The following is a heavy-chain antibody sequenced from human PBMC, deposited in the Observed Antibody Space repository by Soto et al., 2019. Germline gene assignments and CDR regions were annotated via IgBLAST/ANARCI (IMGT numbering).Heavy chain of an antibody. D-gene: IGHD2-2*01. CDR2: ISAYNGIT. CDR3: AIAVRAGTLVVPAAMNY. V-gene: IGHV1-18*01. Sequence: QVQLVQSGAEVKKPGASVKVSCKASGYTFTSYGISWVRQAPGQGLEWMGWISAYNGITNYAQKLQGRVTMTTDTSTSTAYMELRSLRSDDTAVYYCAIAVRAGTLVVPAAMNYWGQGTLVTVSS. J-gene: IGHJ4*02. CDR1: GYTFTSYG.